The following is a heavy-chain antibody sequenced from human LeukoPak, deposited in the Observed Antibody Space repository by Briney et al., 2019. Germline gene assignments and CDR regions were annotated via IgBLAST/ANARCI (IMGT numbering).Heavy chain of an antibody. CDR2: INTDGSST. V-gene: IGHV3-74*01. Sequence: QPGGPLRLSCAASGFTFSSYWMHWVRQAPGEGLVWVSRINTDGSSTNYADSVKGRLSISRDNAKNTLYLQMNSLRAEDTAVYYSARVRGYDTSDYDYWGQGTLVTVSS. J-gene: IGHJ4*02. CDR3: ARVRGYDTSDYDY. CDR1: GFTFSSYW. D-gene: IGHD3-22*01.